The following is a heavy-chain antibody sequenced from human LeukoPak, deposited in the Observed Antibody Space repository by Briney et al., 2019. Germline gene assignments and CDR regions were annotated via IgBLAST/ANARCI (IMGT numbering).Heavy chain of an antibody. V-gene: IGHV1-3*01. CDR1: GYTFTSYA. CDR3: ARSISSWGIPYYFDY. D-gene: IGHD6-13*01. CDR2: INAGNGNT. Sequence: ASVTVSCKASGYTFTSYAMHWVRQAPGQRLEWMGWINAGNGNTKYSQKFQGRVTITRDTSASTAYMELSSLRSEDTAVYYCARSISSWGIPYYFDYWGQGTLVTVSS. J-gene: IGHJ4*02.